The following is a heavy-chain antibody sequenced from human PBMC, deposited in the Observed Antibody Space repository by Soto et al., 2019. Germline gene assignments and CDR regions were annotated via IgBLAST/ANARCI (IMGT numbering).Heavy chain of an antibody. J-gene: IGHJ4*02. CDR2: ISYDGSNK. D-gene: IGHD4-17*01. CDR3: AKGGTVTTPRDS. Sequence: QVQLVESGGGVVQPGRSLRLSCAASGFTFSSYGMHWVRQAPGKGLEWVAVISYDGSNKYYADSVKGRFTSTRDNSKNRMYLQMNSLRAEDRAVYYCAKGGTVTTPRDSWGQGTLVTVSS. V-gene: IGHV3-30*18. CDR1: GFTFSSYG.